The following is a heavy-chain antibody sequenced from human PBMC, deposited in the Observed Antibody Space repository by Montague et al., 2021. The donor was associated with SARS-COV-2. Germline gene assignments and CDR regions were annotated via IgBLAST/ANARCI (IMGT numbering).Heavy chain of an antibody. CDR2: FYRVGGT. CDR3: ARETKTAVDFDI. Sequence: SETLSLTCSVSGASVGGSDWGWIRQPPGKGLEWIGNFYRVGGTDYNPSLKSRATISRDTSKNQFSLRVGSVTAADTAVYYCARETKTAVDFDIWGQGTMVTVSS. V-gene: IGHV4-59*02. J-gene: IGHJ3*02. D-gene: IGHD2-2*01. CDR1: GASVGGSD.